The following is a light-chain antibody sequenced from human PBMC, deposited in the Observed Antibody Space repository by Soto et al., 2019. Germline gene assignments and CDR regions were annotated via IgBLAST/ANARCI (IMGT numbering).Light chain of an antibody. Sequence: QSVLTQPASVSGSPGQSITISCTGTSSDVGGYNYVSWYQQHPDKAPKFIIYDVSDRPSGVPNRFSGSKSGNTASLTISGLQAEDEADYYCTSFASGSTVVFGGGTKVTVL. CDR2: DVS. J-gene: IGLJ3*02. CDR3: TSFASGSTVV. V-gene: IGLV2-14*03. CDR1: SSDVGGYNY.